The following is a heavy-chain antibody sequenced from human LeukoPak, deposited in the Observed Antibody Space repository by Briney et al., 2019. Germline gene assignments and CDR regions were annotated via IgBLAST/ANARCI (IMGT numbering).Heavy chain of an antibody. CDR1: GFTFSSYA. CDR2: FSGSGGTT. CDR3: ANGNRCTSPNGLGYYYFYMDV. V-gene: IGHV3-23*01. J-gene: IGHJ6*03. D-gene: IGHD2-8*01. Sequence: YPGGSLRLSCAASGFTFSSYAMNWVRQAPGRGLEWVSGFSGSGGTTYYADSVKGRFTISRDNSKNTLYLQMNSLRAEDTAVYYCANGNRCTSPNGLGYYYFYMDVWGKGTTVTVSS.